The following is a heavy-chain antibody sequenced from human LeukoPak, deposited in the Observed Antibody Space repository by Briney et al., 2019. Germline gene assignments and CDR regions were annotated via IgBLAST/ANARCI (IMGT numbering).Heavy chain of an antibody. V-gene: IGHV3-43*01. J-gene: IGHJ4*02. D-gene: IGHD3-3*01. Sequence: GGSLRLSCAASGFTFEEYSMQWVRRPPGKGLEWVAVIRWDGGTTYYAGSVKGRFTISRGNSEKCVYLQMNSLKTEDTAFYYCGKDIEHYDFWNGYEYRGQGTLVTVSS. CDR3: GKDIEHYDFWNGYEY. CDR2: IRWDGGTT. CDR1: GFTFEEYS.